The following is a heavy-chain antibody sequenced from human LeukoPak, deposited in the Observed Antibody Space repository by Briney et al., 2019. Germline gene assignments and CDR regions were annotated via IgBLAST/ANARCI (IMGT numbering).Heavy chain of an antibody. Sequence: GGSLRLSCAASGFIFSNYAMGWVRQAPGKGLDWVASISGNGGRTYYADSVKGRFTISRDNAKNSLYLQMNSLRAEDTAVYYCARDVYSRNFYYFDYWGQGTLVTVSS. V-gene: IGHV3-23*01. D-gene: IGHD6-13*01. CDR3: ARDVYSRNFYYFDY. CDR1: GFIFSNYA. CDR2: ISGNGGRT. J-gene: IGHJ4*02.